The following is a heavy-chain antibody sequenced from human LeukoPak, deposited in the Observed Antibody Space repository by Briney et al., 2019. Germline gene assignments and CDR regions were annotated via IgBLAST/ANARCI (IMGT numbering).Heavy chain of an antibody. D-gene: IGHD1-26*01. CDR1: GYTFTPYR. CDR2: INPNSGGT. Sequence: GASVTVSCKASGYTFTPYRLYWVRQAPGQGLEWMGWINPNSGGTNFAQKFQGRVTMTRDTSITTAYIELSSLRSDDTGVYYCSRDRGRPDAFDIWGQGTMVTVSS. J-gene: IGHJ3*02. V-gene: IGHV1-2*02. CDR3: SRDRGRPDAFDI.